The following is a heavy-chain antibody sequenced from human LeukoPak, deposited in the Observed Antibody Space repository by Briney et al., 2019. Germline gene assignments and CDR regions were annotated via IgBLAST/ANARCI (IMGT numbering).Heavy chain of an antibody. V-gene: IGHV3-23*01. Sequence: GGSLRLSCAASGFTFSDFAMTWVRQAPGKGLEWVSTISDGGGITYYADSVKGRFTISRDNAKNSLYLQMNSLRAEDTAVYYCARDQRYYGSGSNFDYWGQGTLVTVSS. CDR2: ISDGGGIT. CDR3: ARDQRYYGSGSNFDY. D-gene: IGHD3-10*01. J-gene: IGHJ4*02. CDR1: GFTFSDFA.